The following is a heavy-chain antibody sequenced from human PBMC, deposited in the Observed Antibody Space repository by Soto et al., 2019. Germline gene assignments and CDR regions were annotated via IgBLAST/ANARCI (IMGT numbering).Heavy chain of an antibody. CDR2: INHSGST. CDR3: SRDKNTGLLYY. Sequence: PSETLSLTCAVYGGSFSGYYWTWIRQPPGTGLEWIGEINHSGSTNYNPSLKSRVTISVDTSKNQFSLKLTSVTAADTAVYYCSRDKNTGLLYYWGRGTLVPGSS. CDR1: GGSFSGYY. V-gene: IGHV4-34*01. J-gene: IGHJ4*02.